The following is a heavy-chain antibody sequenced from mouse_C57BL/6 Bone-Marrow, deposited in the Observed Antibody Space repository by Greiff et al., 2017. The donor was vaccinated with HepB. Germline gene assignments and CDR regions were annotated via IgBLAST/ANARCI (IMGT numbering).Heavy chain of an antibody. CDR2: INPYNGGT. J-gene: IGHJ3*01. CDR3: ARRGSNYVPY. CDR1: GYTFTDYY. V-gene: IGHV1-19*01. Sequence: VQLQQSGPVLVKPGASVKMSCKASGYTFTDYYMNWVKQSHGKSLEWIGVINPYNGGTSYNQKFKGKATLTVDKSSSTAYMELNSLTSEDSAVYYCARRGSNYVPYWGQGTLVTVSA. D-gene: IGHD2-5*01.